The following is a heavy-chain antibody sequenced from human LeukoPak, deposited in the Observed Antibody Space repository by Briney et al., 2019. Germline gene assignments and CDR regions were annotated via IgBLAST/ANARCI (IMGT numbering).Heavy chain of an antibody. V-gene: IGHV1-2*02. CDR1: GYTFTGYY. Sequence: ASVKVSCKASGYTFTGYYMHWVRQAPGQGLEWMGWINPNSGGTNYAQKFQGRVTMTRDTSISTAYMELSRLRSEDTAVYYCATGNTVTTFSDYWGQGTLVTVSS. CDR2: INPNSGGT. J-gene: IGHJ4*02. CDR3: ATGNTVTTFSDY. D-gene: IGHD4-17*01.